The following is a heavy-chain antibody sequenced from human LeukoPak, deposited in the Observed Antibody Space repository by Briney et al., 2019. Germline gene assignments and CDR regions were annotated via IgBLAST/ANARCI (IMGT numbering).Heavy chain of an antibody. V-gene: IGHV1-8*03. D-gene: IGHD4-17*01. CDR3: ARDPPTPYGAFDI. CDR2: MNPNSGNT. J-gene: IGHJ3*02. Sequence: ASVKVSCKASGYTFTSYDINWVRQATGQGLEWMGWMNPNSGNTGYAQKFQGRVTITRNTSISTAYMELSSLRSEDTAVYYCARDPPTPYGAFDIWGQGTMVTVSS. CDR1: GYTFTSYD.